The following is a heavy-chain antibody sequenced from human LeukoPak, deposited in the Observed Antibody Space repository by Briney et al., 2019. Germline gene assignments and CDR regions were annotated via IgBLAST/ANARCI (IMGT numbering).Heavy chain of an antibody. CDR1: GSTFGDYT. CDR3: TRMWIFWSGYSDY. J-gene: IGHJ4*02. Sequence: GGSLRLSCTASGSTFGDYTMGWVRQARGKGLEWVGFIRSKDYGAAPEYAASVEGRFTISRDDSKNSTYLQMHSLKAEDTAVYYCTRMWIFWSGYSDYWGQGTLVTVSS. D-gene: IGHD3-3*01. CDR2: IRSKDYGAAP. V-gene: IGHV3-49*04.